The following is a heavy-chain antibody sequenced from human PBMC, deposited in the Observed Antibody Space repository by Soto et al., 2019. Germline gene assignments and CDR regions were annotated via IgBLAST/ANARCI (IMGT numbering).Heavy chain of an antibody. CDR1: GYTFTSYG. CDR2: IIPIFGTA. Sequence: SVTVSCKASGYTFTSYGISWVRQAPGQGLEWMGGIIPIFGTANYAQKFQGRVTITADKSTSTAYMELSSLRSEDTAVYYCARGLQEYYDFWSGYHHHYFDYWGQGTLLTLSA. V-gene: IGHV1-69*06. D-gene: IGHD3-3*01. CDR3: ARGLQEYYDFWSGYHHHYFDY. J-gene: IGHJ4*02.